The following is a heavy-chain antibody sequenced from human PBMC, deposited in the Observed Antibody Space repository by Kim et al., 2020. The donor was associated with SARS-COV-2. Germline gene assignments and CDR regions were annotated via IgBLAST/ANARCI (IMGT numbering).Heavy chain of an antibody. J-gene: IGHJ4*02. V-gene: IGHV1-46*01. CDR1: GYTFTSYY. CDR3: ARVSGYCTNGVCYDYFDY. D-gene: IGHD2-8*01. Sequence: ASVKVSCKASGYTFTSYYMHWVRPAPGQGLEWMGIINPSGGSTSYAQKFQGRVTMTRDTSTSTVYMELSSLRSEDTAVYYCARVSGYCTNGVCYDYFDYWGQGTLVTVSS. CDR2: INPSGGST.